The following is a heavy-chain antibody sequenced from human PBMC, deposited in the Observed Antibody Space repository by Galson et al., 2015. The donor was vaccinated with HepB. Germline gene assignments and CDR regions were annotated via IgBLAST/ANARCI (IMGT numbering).Heavy chain of an antibody. J-gene: IGHJ4*02. V-gene: IGHV3-11*01. CDR2: ISSNGKGI. CDR1: GFDFNDRY. D-gene: IGHD1-1*01. Sequence: SLRLSCAAAGFDFNDRYMSWIRQAPGKGLEWISYISSNGKGIYYADSVKGRFTISRDNAKNLLYLQMNSVRVDDTAVYYCAGRGASGTLDYWGQGTLVTVSS. CDR3: AGRGASGTLDY.